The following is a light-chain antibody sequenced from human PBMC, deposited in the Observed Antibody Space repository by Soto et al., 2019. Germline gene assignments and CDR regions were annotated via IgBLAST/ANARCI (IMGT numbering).Light chain of an antibody. CDR1: QSVSSSY. J-gene: IGKJ1*01. Sequence: EIVLTQSPGTLSLSPGERATLSCRASQSVSSSYLAWYQQKPGQAPRLFIYGASTRATGIPARFSGSGSGTEFTLTISSLQSEDFAVYYCQQYGSSPQAFGQGTKVDNK. CDR3: QQYGSSPQA. V-gene: IGKV3-20*01. CDR2: GAS.